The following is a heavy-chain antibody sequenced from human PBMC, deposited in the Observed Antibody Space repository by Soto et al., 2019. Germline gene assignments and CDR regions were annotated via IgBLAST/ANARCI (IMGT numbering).Heavy chain of an antibody. CDR2: ISAYNGNT. Sequence: ASVKVSCKASGYTFTSYGISWVRQAPGQGLEWMGWISAYNGNTNYAQKLQGRVTMTTDTSTSTAYMELRSLRSDDTAVYYCARGLEWYDYIWGSYPDYWGQGTLVTVSS. V-gene: IGHV1-18*01. CDR1: GYTFTSYG. D-gene: IGHD3-16*01. J-gene: IGHJ4*02. CDR3: ARGLEWYDYIWGSYPDY.